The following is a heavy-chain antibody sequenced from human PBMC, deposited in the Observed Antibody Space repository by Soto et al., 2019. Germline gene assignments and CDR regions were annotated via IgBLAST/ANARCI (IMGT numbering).Heavy chain of an antibody. CDR1: GFTFSSYW. D-gene: IGHD6-19*01. CDR2: INSDGSST. V-gene: IGHV3-74*01. CDR3: ARGGNYVGYSSGWYSLFAFDI. J-gene: IGHJ3*02. Sequence: GGSLRLSCAASGFTFSSYWMHWVRQAPGKGLEWVSRINSDGSSTSYADSVKGRFTISRDNAKNTLYLQMNSLRAEDTAVYYCARGGNYVGYSSGWYSLFAFDIWGQGTMVTVSS.